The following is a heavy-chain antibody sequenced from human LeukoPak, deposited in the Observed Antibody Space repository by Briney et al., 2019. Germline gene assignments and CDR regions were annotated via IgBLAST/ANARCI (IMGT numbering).Heavy chain of an antibody. CDR1: GFTFDDYA. D-gene: IGHD3-9*01. Sequence: GGSLRLSCAASGFTFDDYAMHWVRQAPGKGLEWVSGISWNSGSIGYADSAKGRFTISRDNAKNSLYLQMNSLRAEDTALYYCAKDFIRYFDGYYFDYWGQGTLVTVSS. CDR2: ISWNSGSI. CDR3: AKDFIRYFDGYYFDY. V-gene: IGHV3-9*01. J-gene: IGHJ4*02.